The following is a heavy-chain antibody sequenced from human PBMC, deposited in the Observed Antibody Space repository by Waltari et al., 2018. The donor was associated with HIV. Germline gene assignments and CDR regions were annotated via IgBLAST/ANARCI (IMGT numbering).Heavy chain of an antibody. Sequence: QAQLVQSGAEVKKPGASVKVSCKASGYTFNNSVIHWVRQAPGQRPEWMGWSNSGNGDSKYSQDFQGRVTITRDTAASTVYMELSSLRSEDTGVYYCARGGSSPYYFAIDVGGQGTTVTVSS. D-gene: IGHD6-6*01. CDR1: GYTFNNSV. CDR2: SNSGNGDS. CDR3: ARGGSSPYYFAIDV. V-gene: IGHV1-3*02. J-gene: IGHJ6*02.